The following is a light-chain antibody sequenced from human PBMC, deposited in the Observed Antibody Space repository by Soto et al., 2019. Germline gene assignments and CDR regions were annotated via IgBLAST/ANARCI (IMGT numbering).Light chain of an antibody. V-gene: IGKV3-20*01. CDR3: QQYGSSPLT. Sequence: ETVLTQSPGTLSLSPGERATLSCRASQSVSSSYLAWYQQKPGQAPRLLIYGASSRATGIPDRFSGSGSGTDFTLTISGLEPEDFAVYYCQQYGSSPLTFGGGTTVEMK. CDR1: QSVSSSY. J-gene: IGKJ4*01. CDR2: GAS.